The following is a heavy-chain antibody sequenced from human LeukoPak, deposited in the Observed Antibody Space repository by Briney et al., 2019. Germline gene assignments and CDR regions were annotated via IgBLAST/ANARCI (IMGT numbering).Heavy chain of an antibody. J-gene: IGHJ3*02. CDR2: ISWNSGSI. CDR1: GFTFDDYA. D-gene: IGHD3-3*01. CDR3: AKGGDFWSGYLDAFDI. V-gene: IGHV3-9*01. Sequence: GRSLRLSCAAPGFTFDDYAMHWVRQAPGKGLEWVSGISWNSGSIGYADSVKGRFTISRDNAKNSLYLQMNSLRAEDTALYYCAKGGDFWSGYLDAFDIWGQGTMVTVSS.